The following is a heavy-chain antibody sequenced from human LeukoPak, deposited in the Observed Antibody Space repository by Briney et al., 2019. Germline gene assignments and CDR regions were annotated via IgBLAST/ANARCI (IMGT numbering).Heavy chain of an antibody. J-gene: IGHJ4*02. CDR2: INPNSGGT. D-gene: IGHD3-10*01. CDR3: ARDYGSGSYYDY. Sequence: ASVKVSCKASGYTFTGYYMHWVRQVPGPGLEWMGRINPNSGGTNYAQKFQGRVTMTRDTSISTAYMELSRLRSDDTAVYYCARDYGSGSYYDYWGQGTLVTVSS. V-gene: IGHV1-2*06. CDR1: GYTFTGYY.